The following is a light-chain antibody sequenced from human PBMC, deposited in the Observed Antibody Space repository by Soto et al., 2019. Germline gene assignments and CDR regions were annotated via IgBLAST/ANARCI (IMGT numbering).Light chain of an antibody. CDR1: QSVTNNY. V-gene: IGKV3-20*01. J-gene: IGKJ5*01. CDR2: GAS. CDR3: QQYGNSPIT. Sequence: IVLTQSPGPLSLSPVERATLSCRASQSVTNNYLAWYQQKPGQAPRLLIDGASSRATGVPDRFSGTGSGTDFTLTISRLEPEDFAVFYCQQYGNSPITFGQGTRLEIK.